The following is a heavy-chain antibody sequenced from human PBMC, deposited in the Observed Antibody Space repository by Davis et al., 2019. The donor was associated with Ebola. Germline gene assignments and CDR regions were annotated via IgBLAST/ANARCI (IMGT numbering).Heavy chain of an antibody. J-gene: IGHJ6*02. CDR2: ISGSGGST. Sequence: PGGSLRLSCAASGFTFDDYAMSWVRQAPGKGLEWVSAISGSGGSTYYADSVKGRFTISRDNSKNTLYLQMNSLRAEDTAVYYCAKVGPYSSSWTHYYYYGMDVWGQGTTVTVSS. CDR3: AKVGPYSSSWTHYYYYGMDV. CDR1: GFTFDDYA. V-gene: IGHV3-23*01. D-gene: IGHD6-13*01.